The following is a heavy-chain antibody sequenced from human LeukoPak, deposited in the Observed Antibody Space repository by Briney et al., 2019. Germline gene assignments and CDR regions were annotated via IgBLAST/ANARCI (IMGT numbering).Heavy chain of an antibody. CDR3: ARGREGFDP. Sequence: SETLSLTCAVYGGSFSGYYWSWIRQPPGKGLEWTGEINHSGSTNYNPSLKSRVTISVDTSKNQFSLKLSSVTAADTAVYYCARGREGFDPWGQGTLVTVSS. CDR1: GGSFSGYY. CDR2: INHSGST. V-gene: IGHV4-34*01. J-gene: IGHJ5*02.